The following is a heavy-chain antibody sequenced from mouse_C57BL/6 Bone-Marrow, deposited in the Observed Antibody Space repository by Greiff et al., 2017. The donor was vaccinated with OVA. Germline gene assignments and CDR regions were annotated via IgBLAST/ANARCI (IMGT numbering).Heavy chain of an antibody. CDR1: GYTFTSYW. Sequence: QVQLQQPGAELVKPGASVKLSCKASGYTFTSYWMHWVKQRPGRGLEWIGRIDPNSGGTKYNEKFKSKATLTVYKHSSQSYMQLSSLTSEDSAVYYCARERGLRDPGSAMDYWGQGTSVTVSS. CDR2: IDPNSGGT. V-gene: IGHV1-72*01. CDR3: ARERGLRDPGSAMDY. J-gene: IGHJ4*01. D-gene: IGHD3-1*01.